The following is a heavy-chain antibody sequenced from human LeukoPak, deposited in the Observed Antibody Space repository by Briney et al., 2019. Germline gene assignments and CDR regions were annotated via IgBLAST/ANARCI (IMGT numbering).Heavy chain of an antibody. CDR2: ISSSGSTI. CDR3: ARDRFPVVAAAGSDY. V-gene: IGHV3-11*01. Sequence: GGSLRLCCAASGFTFSDYYMSWIRQAPGKGLEWVSYISSSGSTIYYADSVKGRFTVSRDNAKNSLYLQMNSQRAEDTAVYYCARDRFPVVAAAGSDYWGQGTLVTVSS. CDR1: GFTFSDYY. D-gene: IGHD6-13*01. J-gene: IGHJ4*02.